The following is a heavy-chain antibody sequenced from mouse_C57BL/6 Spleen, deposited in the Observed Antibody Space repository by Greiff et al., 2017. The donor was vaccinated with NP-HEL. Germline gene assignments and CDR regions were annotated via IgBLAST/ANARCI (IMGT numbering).Heavy chain of an antibody. V-gene: IGHV14-4*01. J-gene: IGHJ2*01. CDR3: TAITTVVAHYFYY. D-gene: IGHD1-1*01. Sequence: EVQLQESGAELVRPGASVKLSCTASGFNIKDDYMHWVKQRPEQGLEWIGWIDPENGDTEYASKFQGKATITADTSSNTAYLQLSSLTSEDTAVYYCTAITTVVAHYFYYWGQGTTLTVSS. CDR1: GFNIKDDY. CDR2: IDPENGDT.